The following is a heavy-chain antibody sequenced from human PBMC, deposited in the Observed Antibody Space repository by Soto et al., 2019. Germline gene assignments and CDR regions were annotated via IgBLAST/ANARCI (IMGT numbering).Heavy chain of an antibody. J-gene: IGHJ4*02. Sequence: QVQLVESGGGVVQPGRSLRLSCAASGFTFSSYGMHWVRQAPGKGLEWVAVISYDGSNKYYADSVKGRFTISRDNSKNTLYLQMNSLRAEDTAVYYCASPAIYDSSGYYDYWGQGTLVTVSS. CDR2: ISYDGSNK. V-gene: IGHV3-30*03. CDR3: ASPAIYDSSGYYDY. CDR1: GFTFSSYG. D-gene: IGHD3-22*01.